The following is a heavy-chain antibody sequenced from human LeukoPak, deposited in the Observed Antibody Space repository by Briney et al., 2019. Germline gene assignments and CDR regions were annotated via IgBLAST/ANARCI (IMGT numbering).Heavy chain of an antibody. CDR2: IYYSGST. CDR3: ARDQIILTGDYYFDY. J-gene: IGHJ4*02. Sequence: PSETLSLTCTVSGGSISSYYWSWIRQPPGKGLEWIGYIYYSGSTNYNPSLKSRVTISVDTSKNQFSLKLSSVTAADTAVYYCARDQIILTGDYYFDYWGQGTLVTVSS. CDR1: GGSISSYY. V-gene: IGHV4-59*12. D-gene: IGHD3-9*01.